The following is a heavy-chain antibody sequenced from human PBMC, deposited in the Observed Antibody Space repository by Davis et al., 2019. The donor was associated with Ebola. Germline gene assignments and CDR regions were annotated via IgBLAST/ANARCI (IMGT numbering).Heavy chain of an antibody. CDR2: ISYDGSNK. Sequence: GESLKISCAASGFTFSSYAMHWVHQAPGKGLEWVALISYDGSNKYYADSVKGRFTISRDNSKNTLYLQMNSLRAEDTAVYYCAREFLTGWFDPWGQGTLVTVSS. CDR1: GFTFSSYA. V-gene: IGHV3-30-3*01. CDR3: AREFLTGWFDP. D-gene: IGHD2-8*02. J-gene: IGHJ5*02.